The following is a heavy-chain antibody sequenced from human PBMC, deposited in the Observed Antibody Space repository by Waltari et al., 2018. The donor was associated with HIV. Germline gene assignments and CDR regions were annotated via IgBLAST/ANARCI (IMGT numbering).Heavy chain of an antibody. CDR2: LVPTTQRK. D-gene: IGHD3-22*01. J-gene: IGHJ4*02. Sequence: QVQLVQSGPEMKRPGPSVKVTGMASGGSFVAQQINWARQAPGQCLEWLATLVPTTQRKYSSQKFSGRVTLTADKSTATAFMDLAGLTSDDTAVYYCLLVSHYYESSSYYEEWGPGTLVAVS. CDR1: GGSFVAQQ. V-gene: IGHV1-69*04. CDR3: LLVSHYYESSSYYEE.